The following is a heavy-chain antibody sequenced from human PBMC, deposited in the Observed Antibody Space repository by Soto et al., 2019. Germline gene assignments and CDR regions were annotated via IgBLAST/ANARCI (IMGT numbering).Heavy chain of an antibody. CDR1: GLNFDDFA. V-gene: IGHV3-9*01. CDR2: ITWNSRVL. D-gene: IGHD3-3*01. CDR3: AKGRYDFWSPYYFDS. Sequence: SLRLSGVGTGLNFDDFAMHWVRQAPWKGLEWVSGITWNSRVLAYADSVKGRFTISRDNARNSLYLQMDSLRDEDTALYYCAKGRYDFWSPYYFDSWGQGTLVTVSS. J-gene: IGHJ4*02.